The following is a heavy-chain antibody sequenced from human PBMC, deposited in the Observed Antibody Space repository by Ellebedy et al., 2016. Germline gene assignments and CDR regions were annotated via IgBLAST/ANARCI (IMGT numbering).Heavy chain of an antibody. Sequence: GESLKISXAASGFTFSSYTMNWVRQAPGKGLEWVSSIISSGTYIYYGDSVKGRFTISRDNAKNSLFLQMNSLRADDTAVYYCARGVGGTSLNWFDPWGQGTLVSVSS. V-gene: IGHV3-21*01. J-gene: IGHJ5*02. CDR3: ARGVGGTSLNWFDP. CDR1: GFTFSSYT. CDR2: IISSGTYI. D-gene: IGHD3-16*01.